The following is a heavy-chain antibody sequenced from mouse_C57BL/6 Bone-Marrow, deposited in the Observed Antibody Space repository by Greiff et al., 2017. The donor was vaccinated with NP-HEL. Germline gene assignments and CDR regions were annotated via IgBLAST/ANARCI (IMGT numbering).Heavy chain of an antibody. CDR3: ARWDYGSSYVGHWYFDV. CDR1: GYTFTSYW. CDR2: IDPSDSYT. Sequence: QVQLQQPGAELVMPGASVKLSCKASGYTFTSYWMHWVKQRPGQGLAWIGEIDPSDSYTNYNQKFKGKSTLTVDKSSSTAYMQRSSLTSEDSAVYYCARWDYGSSYVGHWYFDVWGTGTTVTVSS. V-gene: IGHV1-69*01. J-gene: IGHJ1*03. D-gene: IGHD1-1*01.